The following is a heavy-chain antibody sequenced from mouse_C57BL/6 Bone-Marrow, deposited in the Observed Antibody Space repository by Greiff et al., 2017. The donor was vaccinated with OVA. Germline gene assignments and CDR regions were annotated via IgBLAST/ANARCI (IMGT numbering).Heavy chain of an antibody. CDR1: GYTFTDYE. V-gene: IGHV1-15*01. D-gene: IGHD1-1*01. J-gene: IGHJ3*01. CDR2: IDPETGGT. Sequence: QVQLKESGAELVRPGASVTLSCKASGYTFTDYEMHWVKQTPVHGLEWIGAIDPETGGTAYNQKFKGKAILTADKSSSTAYMVLRSLTSEDSAVYYCTRFDYYGSSPWCAYWGQGTLVTVSA. CDR3: TRFDYYGSSPWCAY.